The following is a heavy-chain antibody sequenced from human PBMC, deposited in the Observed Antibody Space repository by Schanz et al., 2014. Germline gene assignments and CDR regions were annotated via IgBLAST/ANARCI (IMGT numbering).Heavy chain of an antibody. CDR3: ARDRKVRYFEIPSYGMDV. CDR2: IAYDGSRK. CDR1: GFTFSAFG. J-gene: IGHJ6*02. V-gene: IGHV3-33*05. Sequence: HVQLVESGGGVVQPGGSLRLSCAASGFTFSAFGMHWVRQAPGKGLDWVAFIAYDGSRKYYGDSVRGRFTISRDNAKNSLYLQMNSLRAEDTAVYYCARDRKVRYFEIPSYGMDVWGQGTTVTVSS. D-gene: IGHD3-9*01.